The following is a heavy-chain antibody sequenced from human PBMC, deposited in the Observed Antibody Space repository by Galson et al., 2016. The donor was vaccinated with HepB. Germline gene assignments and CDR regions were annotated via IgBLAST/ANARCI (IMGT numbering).Heavy chain of an antibody. Sequence: SETLSLTCTVSAGSVSSSYSYWGWIRQPPGKGLEWIGSMYYGGRTYYNPSLKSRLTISVDTSKNQFSLKLISVTAADTAVYYCARQLGLTITAWGWFDPWGQGTLVTVSS. D-gene: IGHD5-24*01. CDR1: AGSVSSSYSY. J-gene: IGHJ5*02. CDR2: MYYGGRT. V-gene: IGHV4-39*01. CDR3: ARQLGLTITAWGWFDP.